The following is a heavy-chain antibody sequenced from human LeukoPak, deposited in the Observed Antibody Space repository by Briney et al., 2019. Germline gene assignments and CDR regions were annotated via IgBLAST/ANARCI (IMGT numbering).Heavy chain of an antibody. CDR1: GYTFTSYG. CDR2: ISAYNGNT. CDR3: ARVIILEYYYYDSSGSGPFDY. V-gene: IGHV1-18*01. D-gene: IGHD3-22*01. J-gene: IGHJ4*02. Sequence: ASVTVSCKASGYTFTSYGISWVRQAPGQGLEWMGWISAYNGNTNYAQKLQGRVTMTTDTSTSTAYMELRSLRSDDTAVYYCARVIILEYYYYDSSGSGPFDYWGQGTLVTVSS.